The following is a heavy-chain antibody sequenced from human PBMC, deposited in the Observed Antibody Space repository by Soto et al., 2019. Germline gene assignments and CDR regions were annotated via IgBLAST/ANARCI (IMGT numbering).Heavy chain of an antibody. Sequence: GASVEVSCKASGGTFSSYSISWVLQAPGQGLEWMGGIIPIFGTANYAQKFQGRVTITADKSTSTAYMELSSLRSEDTAVYYCARVLGSVPRVYFDYWGQGTLVTVSS. CDR2: IIPIFGTA. CDR3: ARVLGSVPRVYFDY. V-gene: IGHV1-69*06. D-gene: IGHD2-15*01. CDR1: GGTFSSYS. J-gene: IGHJ4*02.